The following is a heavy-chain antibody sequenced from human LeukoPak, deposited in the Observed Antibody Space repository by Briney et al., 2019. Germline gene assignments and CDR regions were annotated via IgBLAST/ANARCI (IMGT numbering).Heavy chain of an antibody. V-gene: IGHV3-23*01. Sequence: GGSLRLSCAASGFTFNTYAMSWVCQAPGKGLEWVSGVIGSGKSTFYADSVKGRFTISRDNFRNTLYLQMNSLRVEDTAVYYCTRPHVDGGYYYHQYWGQGTLVAVSS. CDR2: VIGSGKST. CDR1: GFTFNTYA. CDR3: TRPHVDGGYYYHQY. D-gene: IGHD3-22*01. J-gene: IGHJ4*02.